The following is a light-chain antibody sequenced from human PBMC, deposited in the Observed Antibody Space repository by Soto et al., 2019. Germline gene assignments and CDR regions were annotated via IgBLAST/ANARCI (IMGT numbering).Light chain of an antibody. CDR3: GSWDSSLSDYV. CDR2: DDN. Sequence: VLTQPPSVSAAPGQKVTISCSGSSSNIGGNSVSWYQQLPGTAPKLLIYDDNKRPSGIPDRFSGSKSGTSATLGITGFQTGDEADYYCGSWDSSLSDYVFGNGTKVTVL. J-gene: IGLJ1*01. V-gene: IGLV1-51*01. CDR1: SSNIGGNS.